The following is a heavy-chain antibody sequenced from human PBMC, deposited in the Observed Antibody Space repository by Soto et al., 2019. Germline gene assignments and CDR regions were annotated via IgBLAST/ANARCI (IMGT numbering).Heavy chain of an antibody. V-gene: IGHV3-64*01. J-gene: IGHJ4*02. Sequence: GGSLRLSCAASGFTFSSYAMHWVRQAPGKGLDYVSAISSNGGSTYYANSVKGRFTISRDSSKNTLYLQMGSLRAEDMAVYYCAKESYNRRTDFDYWGQGTLVTVSS. D-gene: IGHD3-10*01. CDR1: GFTFSSYA. CDR2: ISSNGGST. CDR3: AKESYNRRTDFDY.